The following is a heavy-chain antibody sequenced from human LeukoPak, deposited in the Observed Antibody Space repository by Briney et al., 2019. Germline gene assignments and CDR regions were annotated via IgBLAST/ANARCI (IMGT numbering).Heavy chain of an antibody. J-gene: IGHJ4*02. CDR3: TTEFGGLLPDY. CDR1: GFTFSSYA. D-gene: IGHD3-3*01. Sequence: GRSLRLSCAASGFTFSSYAMHWVRRAPGKGLEWVAVISYDGSNKYYADSVKGRFTISRDNSKNTLYLQMNSLKTEDTAVYYCTTEFGGLLPDYWGQGTLVTVSS. V-gene: IGHV3-30-3*01. CDR2: ISYDGSNK.